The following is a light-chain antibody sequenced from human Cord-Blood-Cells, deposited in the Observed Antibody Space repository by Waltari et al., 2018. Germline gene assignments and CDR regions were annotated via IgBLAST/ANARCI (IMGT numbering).Light chain of an antibody. J-gene: IGKJ4*01. CDR2: DAS. V-gene: IGKV1-13*02. Sequence: AIQLTQSPSSLSASVGDRVTITCRASQGISSALAWYQQKPGKAPKLLIYDASSLESGFPSRFSGSGSGTDFTLTISSLQPEDFATYYCQQFNSYPLGFGGGTKVEIK. CDR3: QQFNSYPLG. CDR1: QGISSA.